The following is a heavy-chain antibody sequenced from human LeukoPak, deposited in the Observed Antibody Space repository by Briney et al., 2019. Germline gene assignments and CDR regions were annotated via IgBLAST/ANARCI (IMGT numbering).Heavy chain of an antibody. J-gene: IGHJ2*01. V-gene: IGHV4-59*11. Sequence: SETLSLTCTVSGGSISSHYWSWIRQPPGKGLEWIGYIYYSGSTNYNPSLKSRVTISVDTSKNQFSLKLSSVTAADTAVYYCARTVRYFDLWGRGTLVTVSS. CDR3: ARTVRYFDL. CDR2: IYYSGST. CDR1: GGSISSHY.